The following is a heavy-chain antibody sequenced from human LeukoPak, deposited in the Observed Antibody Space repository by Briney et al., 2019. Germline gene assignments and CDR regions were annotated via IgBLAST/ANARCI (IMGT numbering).Heavy chain of an antibody. J-gene: IGHJ3*02. CDR2: ISGNSNTI. V-gene: IGHV3-48*02. CDR3: ARDYYGSYAFDI. D-gene: IGHD3-10*01. CDR1: GFTFSSYS. Sequence: AGGSLRLSCAASGFTFSSYSMSWVRQAPGKGLEWVSYISGNSNTIYYADSVKGRFTSSRDNAKNSVHLQMNSLRDEDTAVYYCARDYYGSYAFDIWGQGTMVTVSS.